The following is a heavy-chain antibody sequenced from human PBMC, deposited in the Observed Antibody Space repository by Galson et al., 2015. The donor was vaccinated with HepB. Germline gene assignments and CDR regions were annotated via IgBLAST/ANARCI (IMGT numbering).Heavy chain of an antibody. J-gene: IGHJ3*02. CDR2: ISWNSGSI. V-gene: IGHV3-9*01. Sequence: SLRLSCAASGFIFDDYAMHWVRQAPGKGLEWVSGISWNSGSIGYADSVKGRFIISRDNAKNFLHLQMNSLRAEDTAFYYCAKAASSGTYMFFDIWGQGTLVTVSS. CDR3: AKAASSGTYMFFDI. D-gene: IGHD3-10*01. CDR1: GFIFDDYA.